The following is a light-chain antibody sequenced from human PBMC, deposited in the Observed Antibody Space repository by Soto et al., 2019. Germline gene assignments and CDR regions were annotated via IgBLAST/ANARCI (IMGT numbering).Light chain of an antibody. J-gene: IGKJ1*01. CDR2: HAS. CDR3: QQYSSYPA. CDR1: QSISSW. Sequence: RVNIACLASQSISSWLAWYQQKPGKAPKLLIFHASSLESGVPSRFSGSGSGTEFTLTISSLQSDDCATYYCQQYSSYPACAQGAKVDI. V-gene: IGKV1-5*01.